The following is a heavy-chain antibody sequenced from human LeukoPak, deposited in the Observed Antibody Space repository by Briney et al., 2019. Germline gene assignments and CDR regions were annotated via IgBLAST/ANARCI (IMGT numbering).Heavy chain of an antibody. Sequence: ASVKVSCKASGYTFTGYYMHWVRQAPGQGLEWMGWINPNSGGTNYAQKFQGRVTMTRDTSISTAYMELSRLRSDDTAVYYCARVGHYYDSSGFDYWGQGTLVTVSS. V-gene: IGHV1-2*02. CDR3: ARVGHYYDSSGFDY. CDR1: GYTFTGYY. J-gene: IGHJ4*02. CDR2: INPNSGGT. D-gene: IGHD3-22*01.